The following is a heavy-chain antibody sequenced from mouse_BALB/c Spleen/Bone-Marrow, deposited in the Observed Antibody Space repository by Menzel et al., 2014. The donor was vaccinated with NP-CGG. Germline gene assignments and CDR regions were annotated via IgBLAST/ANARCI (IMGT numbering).Heavy chain of an antibody. V-gene: IGHV1-9*01. J-gene: IGHJ3*01. CDR3: ARDSSDYLAWFAY. CDR2: ILPGGDST. Sequence: QVQLQRSGAELMKPGASVKISCKATGYTFSGYWIEWVKQRPGHGLEWIGEILPGGDSTNYNENFKGKATFTADTSSNTAYMQLNSLASEDSAVYFCARDSSDYLAWFAYWGQGTLVTVSA. D-gene: IGHD3-2*01. CDR1: GYTFSGYW.